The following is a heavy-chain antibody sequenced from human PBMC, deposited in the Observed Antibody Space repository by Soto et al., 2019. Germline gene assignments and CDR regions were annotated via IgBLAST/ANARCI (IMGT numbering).Heavy chain of an antibody. Sequence: GGSLRLSCAASGFTVSSNYMSWVRQAPGKGLEWVSVIYSGGSTYYADSVKGRFTISRDNSKNTLYLQMNSLRAEDTAVYYCARDLRMTTPWAGAFDIWGQGTMVTVSS. D-gene: IGHD4-17*01. CDR2: IYSGGST. V-gene: IGHV3-66*01. CDR1: GFTVSSNY. J-gene: IGHJ3*02. CDR3: ARDLRMTTPWAGAFDI.